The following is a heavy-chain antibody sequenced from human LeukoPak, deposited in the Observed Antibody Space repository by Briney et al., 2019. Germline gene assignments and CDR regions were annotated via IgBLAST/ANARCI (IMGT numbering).Heavy chain of an antibody. V-gene: IGHV3-7*01. J-gene: IGHJ2*01. CDR3: ARFGMWEMATKSAGYFDR. CDR2: IKQDGTEK. D-gene: IGHD5-24*01. CDR1: GFTFGSYW. Sequence: GGSLRLSCAASGFTFGSYWMSWVRQAPGKGLEWVANIKQDGTEKYYVESVKGRFTISRDYAKKSLYLQMNSLRVEDTAVYYCARFGMWEMATKSAGYFDRWGRGTLVTVSS.